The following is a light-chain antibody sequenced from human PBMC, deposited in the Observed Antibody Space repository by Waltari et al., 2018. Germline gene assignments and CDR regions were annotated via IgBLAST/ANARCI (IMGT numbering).Light chain of an antibody. CDR3: SSYTSSDTYV. J-gene: IGLJ1*01. V-gene: IGLV2-14*03. Sequence: QSALTQPASVSGSPGQSITISCTGTSSDVGGYNSVSWYQQHPVKAPKLMIYDVSNRTSGVSNLCFGSKFGNTASLTISGLQAEDEADYYCSSYTSSDTYVFGTGTKVTVL. CDR2: DVS. CDR1: SSDVGGYNS.